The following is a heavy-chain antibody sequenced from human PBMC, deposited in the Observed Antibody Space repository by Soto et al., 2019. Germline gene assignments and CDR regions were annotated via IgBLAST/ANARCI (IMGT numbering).Heavy chain of an antibody. Sequence: EVQLVESGGGLVKPGGSLRLSCAASGFTFSSYSMNWVRQAPGKGLEWVSSMSSSSSYIYYADSVKGRFTISRDNAKNSLYLQMNSLRAEDTAVYYCASHYGDYYYYGMDVWGQGTTVTVSS. CDR2: MSSSSSYI. CDR3: ASHYGDYYYYGMDV. D-gene: IGHD4-17*01. V-gene: IGHV3-21*01. J-gene: IGHJ6*02. CDR1: GFTFSSYS.